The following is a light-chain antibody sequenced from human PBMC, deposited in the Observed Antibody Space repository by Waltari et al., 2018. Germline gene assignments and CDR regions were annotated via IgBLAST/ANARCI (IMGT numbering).Light chain of an antibody. J-gene: IGKJ1*01. V-gene: IGKV3D-15*02. CDR1: QSVSRA. CDR2: GGS. Sequence: SCRASQSVSRALAWYQQKPGQVPRLLIDGGSTSATGIPDRFSRSGSRTDFSLNIRRLEPDDIAVYYCLHYFKLPVTFGQGTTVEI. CDR3: LHYFKLPVT.